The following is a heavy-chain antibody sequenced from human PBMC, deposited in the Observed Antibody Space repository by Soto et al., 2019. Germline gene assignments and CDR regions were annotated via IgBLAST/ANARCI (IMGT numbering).Heavy chain of an antibody. V-gene: IGHV1-3*05. CDR2: INAGNGNT. D-gene: IGHD1-7*01. CDR3: ARDPWNYVSGWFDP. Sequence: QVQLVQSGAEEKKPGASVKVSCKASGYTFTSYAMHWVRQAPGQRLEWMGWINAGNGNTKYSQKFQGRVTITGDTSASTAYMELSSLRSEDTAVYYCARDPWNYVSGWFDPWGQGTLVTVSS. CDR1: GYTFTSYA. J-gene: IGHJ5*02.